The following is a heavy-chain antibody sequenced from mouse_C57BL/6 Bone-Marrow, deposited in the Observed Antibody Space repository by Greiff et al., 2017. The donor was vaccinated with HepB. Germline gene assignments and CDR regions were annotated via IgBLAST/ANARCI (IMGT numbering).Heavy chain of an antibody. CDR1: GYAFSSYW. J-gene: IGHJ1*03. D-gene: IGHD1-1*01. CDR2: IYPGDGDT. Sequence: VHLVESGAELVKPGASVKISCKASGYAFSSYWMNWVKQRPGKGLEWIGQIYPGDGDTNYNGKFKGKATLTADKSSSTAYMQLSSLTSEDSAVYFCARFTTRYFDVWGTGTTVTVSS. CDR3: ARFTTRYFDV. V-gene: IGHV1-80*01.